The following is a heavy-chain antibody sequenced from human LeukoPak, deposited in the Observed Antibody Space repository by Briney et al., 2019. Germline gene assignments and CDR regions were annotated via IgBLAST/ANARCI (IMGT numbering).Heavy chain of an antibody. Sequence: GGSLRLSCAASGFTFSSYAMSWVRQAPGKGLEWVSAISGSGGSTYYADSVKGRFTISRDNSKNTLHLQMNSLRAEDTAVYYCAKVGPYSSGWSPHYYFDYWGQGTLVTVSS. J-gene: IGHJ4*02. D-gene: IGHD6-19*01. CDR2: ISGSGGST. CDR1: GFTFSSYA. V-gene: IGHV3-23*01. CDR3: AKVGPYSSGWSPHYYFDY.